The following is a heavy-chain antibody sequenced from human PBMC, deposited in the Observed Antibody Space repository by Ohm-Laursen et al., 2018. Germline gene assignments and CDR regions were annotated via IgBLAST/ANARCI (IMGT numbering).Heavy chain of an antibody. CDR2: ISSSGSTI. D-gene: IGHD6-19*01. CDR3: AKRNSGWPEYYFDY. J-gene: IGHJ4*02. CDR1: GFTFSSYE. Sequence: GSLRLSCAASGFTFSSYEMNWVRQAPGKGLEWVSYISSSGSTIYYADSVKGRFTISRDNSKNTLYLQMNSLRAEDTAVYYCAKRNSGWPEYYFDYWGQGTLVTVST. V-gene: IGHV3-48*03.